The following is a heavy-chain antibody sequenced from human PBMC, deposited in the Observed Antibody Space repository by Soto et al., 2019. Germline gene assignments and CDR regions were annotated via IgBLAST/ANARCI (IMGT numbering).Heavy chain of an antibody. Sequence: PGGSLRLSCAASGFTFSTYAMSWLRQAPGKGLEWVSGISGSGANTYYADSVKGRFTISRDNSKNALYLQMNSLRAEDTALYYCAKDLFGNYADYFDYWGQGTLVTVSS. V-gene: IGHV3-23*01. J-gene: IGHJ4*02. CDR2: ISGSGANT. CDR3: AKDLFGNYADYFDY. D-gene: IGHD3-22*01. CDR1: GFTFSTYA.